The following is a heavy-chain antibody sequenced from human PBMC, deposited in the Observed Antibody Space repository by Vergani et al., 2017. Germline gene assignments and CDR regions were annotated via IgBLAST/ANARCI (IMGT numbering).Heavy chain of an antibody. CDR2: ISSGSGYI. Sequence: EVQLVESGGGPVKPGGSLRLSCAVSGFPLSSYSMNWVRQAPGKGLEWVSSISSGSGYIYYADSVKGRFTSSRDNAQNSLYLQMNSLRAEDTAVYYCARGQHSSGWYPGHFDLWGRGTLVTGSS. V-gene: IGHV3-21*01. CDR3: ARGQHSSGWYPGHFDL. J-gene: IGHJ2*01. D-gene: IGHD6-19*01. CDR1: GFPLSSYS.